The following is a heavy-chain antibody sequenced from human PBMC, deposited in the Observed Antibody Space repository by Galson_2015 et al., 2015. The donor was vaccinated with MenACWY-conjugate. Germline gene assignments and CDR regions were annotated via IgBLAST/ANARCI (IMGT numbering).Heavy chain of an antibody. CDR2: INHSGST. CDR3: ARGGYYDSSGYYAALYYFDY. V-gene: IGHV4-34*01. D-gene: IGHD3-22*01. J-gene: IGHJ4*02. Sequence: LEWIGEINHSGSTNYNPSLKSRVTISVDTSKNQFSLKLSSVTAADTAVYYCARGGYYDSSGYYAALYYFDYWGQGTLVTVSS.